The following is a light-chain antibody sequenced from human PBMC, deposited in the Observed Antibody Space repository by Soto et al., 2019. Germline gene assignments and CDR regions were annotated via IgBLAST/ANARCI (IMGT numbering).Light chain of an antibody. CDR1: SSDVGHYDY. Sequence: QSVLTQPASVSGSPGQSITISCTGSSSDVGHYDYVSWFQQHPGRAPTLLIYDVTYRPSGVSNRFSGAKSGSTASLTISGLRNEDEANYYCSSYTGTSTQVFGTGTKLTVL. V-gene: IGLV2-14*03. J-gene: IGLJ1*01. CDR3: SSYTGTSTQV. CDR2: DVT.